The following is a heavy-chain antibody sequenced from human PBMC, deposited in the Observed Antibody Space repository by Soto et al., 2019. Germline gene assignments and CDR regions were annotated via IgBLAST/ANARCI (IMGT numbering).Heavy chain of an antibody. CDR1: GFSLSTSGVG. V-gene: IGHV2-5*02. D-gene: IGHD2-2*02. CDR3: AHSQRSIPKYYFDY. Sequence: QITLKESGPTLVKPTQTLTLTCTFSGFSLSTSGVGVGWIRQPPGKALEWLALIYWDDDKRYSPSLKSRLTIXKXTXXNQVVLTMTNMDPVDTATYYCAHSQRSIPKYYFDYWGQGTLVTVSS. CDR2: IYWDDDK. J-gene: IGHJ4*02.